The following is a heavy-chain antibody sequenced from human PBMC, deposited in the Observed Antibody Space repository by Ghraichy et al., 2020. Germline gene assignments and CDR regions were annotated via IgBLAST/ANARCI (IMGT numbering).Heavy chain of an antibody. CDR3: AKHVDPSEYYYDTGGWDY. CDR2: ISGSGGTT. J-gene: IGHJ4*02. V-gene: IGHV3-23*01. Sequence: GGSLRLSCAASGFTFSNYAMSWVRQAPGKGLEWVSDISGSGGTTHYADSVKGRFTISRDTSKNTLYLQMNSLRAEDTAVYYCAKHVDPSEYYYDTGGWDYWGQGTLVTVCS. CDR1: GFTFSNYA. D-gene: IGHD3-22*01.